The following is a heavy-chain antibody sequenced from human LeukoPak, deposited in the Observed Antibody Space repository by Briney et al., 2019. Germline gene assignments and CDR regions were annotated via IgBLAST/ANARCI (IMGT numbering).Heavy chain of an antibody. J-gene: IGHJ4*02. CDR1: GFIFSSKG. CDR3: AKDLAYEGGNLDS. CDR2: IRYDGSDK. V-gene: IGHV3-30*02. Sequence: GGSLRLSCAASGFIFSSKGMHWVRQAPGKGLEWVAFIRYDGSDKYYADSVKGRFTISRDNSKGSLYLQMDSLRAEDTAVYYCAKDLAYEGGNLDSWGQGILVTVSS. D-gene: IGHD2-15*01.